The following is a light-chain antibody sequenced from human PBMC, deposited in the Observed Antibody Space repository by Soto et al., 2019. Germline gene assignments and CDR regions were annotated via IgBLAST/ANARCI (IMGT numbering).Light chain of an antibody. CDR3: QQRSKWPTCT. V-gene: IGKV3-11*01. CDR2: AQS. CDR1: QCFXNY. Sequence: IVLTQSPATLSLSPGERATLSCRASQCFXNYFAWYEKKPGQAPRILTXAQSNRATDIPARFIGSGSGKDFTLTISSLEPEYFSVYYCQQRSKWPTCTFGQGTRLDIK. J-gene: IGKJ5*01.